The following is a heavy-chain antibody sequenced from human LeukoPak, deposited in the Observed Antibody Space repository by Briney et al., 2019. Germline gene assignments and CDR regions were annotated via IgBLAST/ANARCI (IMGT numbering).Heavy chain of an antibody. CDR1: GESFSGYY. CDR3: ARPADCSGGSCYRDFDY. V-gene: IGHV4-34*01. D-gene: IGHD2-15*01. J-gene: IGHJ4*02. Sequence: SETLSLTCAVYGESFSGYYWSWIRQPPGKGLEWIGEVNHSGSTNYNPSLKSRVTISVDTSKNQFSLKLSSVTAADTAVYYCARPADCSGGSCYRDFDYWGQGTLVTVSS. CDR2: VNHSGST.